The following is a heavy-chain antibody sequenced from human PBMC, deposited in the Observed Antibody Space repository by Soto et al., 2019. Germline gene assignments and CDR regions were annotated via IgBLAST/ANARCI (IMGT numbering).Heavy chain of an antibody. CDR2: IYYSGST. V-gene: IGHV4-59*08. D-gene: IGHD2-2*01. CDR1: GGSISNYS. J-gene: IGHJ4*02. CDR3: AIHVVPAANYFDY. Sequence: LPLTYTVSGGSISNYSWSWFRQPPGKGLEWIAYIYYSGSTNYNPSLKSRVTISLDTSKNHFSLKLSSVTAADTAVYYCAIHVVPAANYFDYWGQGTQVTVS.